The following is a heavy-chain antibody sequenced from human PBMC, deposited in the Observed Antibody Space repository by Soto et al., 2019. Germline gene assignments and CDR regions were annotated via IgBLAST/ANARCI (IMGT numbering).Heavy chain of an antibody. CDR3: ARQQWLVLNAFDI. Sequence: SETLSLTCSVSGGSISSYYWSWIRQPPGKGLEWIGYIYYSGSTNYNPSLKSRVTISVDTSKNQFSLKLSSVTAADPAVYYCARQQWLVLNAFDIWGQGTMVTVSS. CDR1: GGSISSYY. CDR2: IYYSGST. J-gene: IGHJ3*02. V-gene: IGHV4-59*01. D-gene: IGHD6-19*01.